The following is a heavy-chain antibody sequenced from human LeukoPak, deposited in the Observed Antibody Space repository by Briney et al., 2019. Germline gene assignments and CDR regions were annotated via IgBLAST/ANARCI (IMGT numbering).Heavy chain of an antibody. Sequence: GGSLRLSCAASGFTFSGSVMHWVRQASGRGLECVGRITSKPNSYATVYAASVKGRFTISSDDSKNTAYLQMNSLKIEDTAVYYCTGGSGWYSPDYWGQGTLVTVSS. J-gene: IGHJ4*02. CDR3: TGGSGWYSPDY. V-gene: IGHV3-73*01. D-gene: IGHD6-19*01. CDR1: GFTFSGSV. CDR2: ITSKPNSYAT.